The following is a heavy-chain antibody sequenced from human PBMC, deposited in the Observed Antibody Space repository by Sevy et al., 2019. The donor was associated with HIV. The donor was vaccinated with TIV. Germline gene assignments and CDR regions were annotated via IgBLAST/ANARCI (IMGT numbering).Heavy chain of an antibody. CDR2: INQDGSEL. CDR3: ARAMGV. J-gene: IGHJ6*02. CDR1: GFTISSHW. Sequence: GGSLRLSCVASGFTISSHWMNWVRQAPGKGLEWVASINQDGSELYYVDTVKGRLTISREKAKNSGYLQMHSVRVEDSGVYYCARAMGVWGQGTTVTVSS. V-gene: IGHV3-7*01.